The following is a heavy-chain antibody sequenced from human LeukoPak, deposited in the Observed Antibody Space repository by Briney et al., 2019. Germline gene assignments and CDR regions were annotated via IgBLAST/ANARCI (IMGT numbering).Heavy chain of an antibody. CDR1: GYNFTSYW. V-gene: IGHV5-51*01. Sequence: GESLEISCKGSGYNFTSYWIGWVRPVPGKGLEWMGIIYPGDSDTTYSPSFQGQVTISADKSISTAYLQWSSLKASDTAMYYCARRGYSYGRYYFDYWGQGTLVTVSS. CDR3: ARRGYSYGRYYFDY. D-gene: IGHD5-18*01. J-gene: IGHJ4*02. CDR2: IYPGDSDT.